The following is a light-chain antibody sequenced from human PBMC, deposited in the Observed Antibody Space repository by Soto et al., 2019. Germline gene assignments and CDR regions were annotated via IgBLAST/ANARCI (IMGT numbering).Light chain of an antibody. Sequence: DIQMTQSPSSLSASVGDTVTITCRASQIIGTYLNWYQQKPGKAPKLLIYAGSSLQSGVPSRFSGSGSGTDITLTIGGLQREDFETYYCQQSYGSPLAFGGGTKVEIK. V-gene: IGKV1-39*01. CDR2: AGS. CDR1: QIIGTY. CDR3: QQSYGSPLA. J-gene: IGKJ4*01.